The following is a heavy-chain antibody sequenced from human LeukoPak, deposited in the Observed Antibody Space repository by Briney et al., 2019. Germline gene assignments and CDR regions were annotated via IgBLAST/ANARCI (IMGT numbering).Heavy chain of an antibody. CDR1: GFTFSSYS. D-gene: IGHD3-10*01. J-gene: IGHJ3*02. V-gene: IGHV3-21*01. CDR3: ARIPLWFGELLYSAFDI. Sequence: PGGSLRLSCAASGFTFSSYSMNWVRQAPGKGLEWFSSISSSSSYIYYADSVKGRFTISRDNAKNSLYLQMNSLRAEDTAVYYCARIPLWFGELLYSAFDIWGQGTMVTVSS. CDR2: ISSSSSYI.